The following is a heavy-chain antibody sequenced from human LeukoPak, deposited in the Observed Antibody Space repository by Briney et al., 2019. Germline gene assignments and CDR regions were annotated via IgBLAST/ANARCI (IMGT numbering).Heavy chain of an antibody. D-gene: IGHD6-6*01. CDR1: GYTFISYQ. J-gene: IGHJ4*02. V-gene: IGHV1-46*01. CDR3: ARKGSSPCFDY. CDR2: INPTGGST. Sequence: ASVKVSCKASGYTFISYQMHWVRQAPGQGLEWMGIINPTGGSTSHAQKFQGRVTMTRDTSTSTVYMELSSLRSEDTAVYYCARKGSSPCFDYWGQGTLVTVSS.